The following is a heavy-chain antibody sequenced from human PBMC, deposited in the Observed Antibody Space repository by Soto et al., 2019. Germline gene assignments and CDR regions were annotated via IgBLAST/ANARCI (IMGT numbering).Heavy chain of an antibody. CDR2: IYPGDSDT. J-gene: IGHJ6*02. V-gene: IGHV5-51*01. Sequence: GESLKISCQVSGYSFTSYWVAWVRQQPGKGLEWMGFIYPGDSDTRYSPSFQGQVTISADKSIATAYLQWRSLEASDTAIYYGARQPAWGAFQAGMDVWGPGSTDTVSS. CDR1: GYSFTSYW. CDR3: ARQPAWGAFQAGMDV. D-gene: IGHD7-27*01.